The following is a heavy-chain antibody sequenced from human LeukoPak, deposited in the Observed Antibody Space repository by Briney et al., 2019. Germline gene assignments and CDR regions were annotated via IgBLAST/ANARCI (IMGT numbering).Heavy chain of an antibody. J-gene: IGHJ5*02. D-gene: IGHD3-9*01. CDR2: ISAYNGNS. CDR3: ARDGEVRFFDWLSQPNWFDP. CDR1: GYTFTSYG. V-gene: IGHV1-18*04. Sequence: VASVTVSCKASGYTFTSYGVSWLRQAPGQGLDWMGWISAYNGNSNYAHKLQDRVNMTTYTSTSTAYMALRSLRSDDTAVYYCARDGEVRFFDWLSQPNWFDPWGQGTLVTVSS.